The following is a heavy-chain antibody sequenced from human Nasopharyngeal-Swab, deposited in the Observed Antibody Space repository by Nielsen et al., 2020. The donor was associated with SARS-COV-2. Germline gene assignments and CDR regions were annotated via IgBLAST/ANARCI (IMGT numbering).Heavy chain of an antibody. V-gene: IGHV4-59*01. D-gene: IGHD6-13*01. CDR3: ARGLEGYSSSWYVDY. J-gene: IGHJ4*02. CDR2: IYYSGST. Sequence: WIRQPPGKGLEWIGYIYYSGSTNYNPSLKSRVAISVDTSKNQFSLKLSSVTAADTAVYYCARGLEGYSSSWYVDYWGQGTLVTVSS.